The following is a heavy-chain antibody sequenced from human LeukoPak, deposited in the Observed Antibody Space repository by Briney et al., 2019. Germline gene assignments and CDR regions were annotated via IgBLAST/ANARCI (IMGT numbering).Heavy chain of an antibody. Sequence: GSLRLACAASGFMFSSYWMTWVRQAPGKGLEWIGEINHSGSTNYNPSLKSRVTISVDTSKNQFSLKLSSVTAADTAVYYCARPVSGSSGWYYNYWGQGTLVTVSS. CDR1: GFMFSSYW. J-gene: IGHJ4*02. CDR2: INHSGST. D-gene: IGHD6-19*01. CDR3: ARPVSGSSGWYYNY. V-gene: IGHV4-34*01.